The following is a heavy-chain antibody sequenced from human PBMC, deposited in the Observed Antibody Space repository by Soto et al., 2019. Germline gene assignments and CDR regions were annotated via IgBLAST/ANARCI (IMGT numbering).Heavy chain of an antibody. CDR2: ISSSGSTI. CDR3: ARDRLGFWSGYHIGPRAYYYYYYMDV. J-gene: IGHJ6*03. D-gene: IGHD3-3*01. CDR1: GFTFSDYY. Sequence: GGSLRLSCAASGFTFSDYYMSWIRQAPGKGLEWVSYISSSGSTIYYADSVKGRFTISRDNAKNSLYLQMNSLRAEDTAVYYCARDRLGFWSGYHIGPRAYYYYYYMDVWGKGTTVTVSS. V-gene: IGHV3-11*01.